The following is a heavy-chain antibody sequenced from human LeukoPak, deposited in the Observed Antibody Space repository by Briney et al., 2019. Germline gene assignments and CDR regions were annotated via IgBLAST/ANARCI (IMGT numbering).Heavy chain of an antibody. Sequence: GGSLRLSYAASGFTLSRYEMHWVRQVTGKGLEWVSAIGIAGDTYYPDSVKGRFTVSRENAKNPLYLQMTRPRDGDPAVYYRVPRGVRAAFDYWGQGPQVTVSS. V-gene: IGHV3-13*01. CDR2: IGIAGDT. CDR1: GFTLSRYE. CDR3: VPRGVRAAFDY. J-gene: IGHJ4*02. D-gene: IGHD3-10*01.